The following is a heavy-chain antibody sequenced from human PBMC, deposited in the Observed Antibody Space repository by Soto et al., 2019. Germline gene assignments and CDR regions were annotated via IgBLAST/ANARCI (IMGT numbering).Heavy chain of an antibody. D-gene: IGHD2-15*01. Sequence: QVLLQDSGPGLVKPSETLSLTCTVSGGSITNSYWTWIRQPPGKGLEWIGYIHYTGTTNYNPSLWGRVTMSVDTSKNQFSLTLISVTAADTAVYYCVRVANGGLFYYWGPGNMVTVSS. CDR2: IHYTGTT. CDR1: GGSITNSY. CDR3: VRVANGGLFYY. V-gene: IGHV4-59*01. J-gene: IGHJ4*02.